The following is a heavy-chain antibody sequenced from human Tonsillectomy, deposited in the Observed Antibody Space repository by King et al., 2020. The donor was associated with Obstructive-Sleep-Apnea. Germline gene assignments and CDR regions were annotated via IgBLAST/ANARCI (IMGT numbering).Heavy chain of an antibody. V-gene: IGHV3-30-3*01. J-gene: IGHJ4*02. CDR3: AREQAAAGTYYVDY. CDR1: GFTFSSYA. D-gene: IGHD6-13*01. Sequence: VQLVESGGGVVQPGRSLRLSCAASGFTFSSYAMHCVRQAPGKGLEWVAVISYDGSNKYYADSVKGRFTISRDNSKNTLYLQMNSLRAEDTGVYYCAREQAAAGTYYVDYWGQGTLVTVSS. CDR2: ISYDGSNK.